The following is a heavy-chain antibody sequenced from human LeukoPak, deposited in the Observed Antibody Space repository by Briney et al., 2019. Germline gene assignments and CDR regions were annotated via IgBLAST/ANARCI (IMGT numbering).Heavy chain of an antibody. J-gene: IGHJ4*02. V-gene: IGHV3-30*03. CDR1: GFTFSSYG. CDR2: ISYDGSNK. CDR3: ARAGCSGWYGGDVY. D-gene: IGHD6-19*01. Sequence: GRSLRLSCAASGFTFSSYGMHWVRQAPGKGLEWVAVISYDGSNKYYADSVKGRFTISRDNSKNTLYLQMNSLRSDDTAVYYCARAGCSGWYGGDVYWGQGTLVTVSS.